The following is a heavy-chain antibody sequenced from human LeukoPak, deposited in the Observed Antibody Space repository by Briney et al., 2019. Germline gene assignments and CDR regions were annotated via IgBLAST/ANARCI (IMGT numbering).Heavy chain of an antibody. CDR3: ARSGSYNFWSGYYKNPVFDY. J-gene: IGHJ4*02. V-gene: IGHV4-39*01. Sequence: PSETLSLTCTVSGGSISGSSYYWGWIRQPPGKGLEWIGSIYYSGSTYYNPSLKSRVTISVDTSKNQFSLKLSSVTAADTAVYYCARSGSYNFWSGYYKNPVFDYWGQGTLVTVSS. D-gene: IGHD3-3*01. CDR2: IYYSGST. CDR1: GGSISGSSYY.